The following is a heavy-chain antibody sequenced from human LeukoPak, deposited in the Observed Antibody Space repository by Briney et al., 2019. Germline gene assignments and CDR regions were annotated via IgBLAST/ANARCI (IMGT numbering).Heavy chain of an antibody. CDR3: ARGSGGSRKFDP. CDR1: GGSIRSSYYY. Sequence: SETLSLTCTVSGGSIRSSYYYWGWIRQPPGKGLEWIGSIYDSGSTYYNPSLKSRVTISVDTSKNQFSLKLSSVTAADTAVYYCARGSGGSRKFDPWGQGTLVTVSS. CDR2: IYDSGST. V-gene: IGHV4-39*01. J-gene: IGHJ5*02. D-gene: IGHD2-15*01.